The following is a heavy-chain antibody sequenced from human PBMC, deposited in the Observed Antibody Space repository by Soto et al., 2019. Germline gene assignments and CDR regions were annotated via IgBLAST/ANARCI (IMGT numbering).Heavy chain of an antibody. J-gene: IGHJ3*02. Sequence: PGGSLRLSCAASGFTFDDYAMHWVRQAPGKGLEWVSGISWNSGSIGYADSVKGRFTISRDNAKNSLYLQMNSLRAEDTALYYCAKVADYNYCSGGSCYGDAFDIWGQGTMVTVSS. CDR2: ISWNSGSI. CDR1: GFTFDDYA. V-gene: IGHV3-9*01. CDR3: AKVADYNYCSGGSCYGDAFDI. D-gene: IGHD2-15*01.